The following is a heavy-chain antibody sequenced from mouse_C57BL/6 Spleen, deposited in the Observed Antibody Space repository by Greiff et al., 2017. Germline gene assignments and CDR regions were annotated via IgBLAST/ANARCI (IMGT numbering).Heavy chain of an antibody. J-gene: IGHJ3*01. CDR3: ARREGLLRGFAY. CDR1: GYTFTSYW. D-gene: IGHD1-1*01. V-gene: IGHV1-50*01. Sequence: QVQLKQPGAELVKPGASVKLSCKASGYTFTSYWMQWVKQRPGQGLEWIGEIDPSDSYTNYNQKFKGKATLTVDTSSSTAYMQLSSLTSEDSAVYYCARREGLLRGFAYWGQGTLVTVSA. CDR2: IDPSDSYT.